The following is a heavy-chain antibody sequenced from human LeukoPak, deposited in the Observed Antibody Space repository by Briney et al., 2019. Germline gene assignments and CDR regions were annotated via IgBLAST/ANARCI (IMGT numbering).Heavy chain of an antibody. J-gene: IGHJ3*02. V-gene: IGHV1-69*05. CDR3: LGGGCRDAFDI. CDR2: ISPNFGKA. D-gene: IGHD3-16*01. CDR1: GCTFSSYD. Sequence: WVSVTVSCKASGCTFSSYDNCWVRQAPGHRIEWMGGISPNFGKANYAQKFQGRVTITKDDSPSQAYIELGGVRSEGPAVDHCLGGGCRDAFDIWGQGTLVTVSS.